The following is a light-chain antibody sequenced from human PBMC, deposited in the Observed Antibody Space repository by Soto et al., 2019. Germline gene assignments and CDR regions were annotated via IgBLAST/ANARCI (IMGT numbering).Light chain of an antibody. J-gene: IGKJ2*01. CDR1: QDISTY. CDR2: GVS. Sequence: DIQMTQSPSSLSASVGDRVTITCRASQDISTYLAWFQQKPGKAPKSLIYGVSNLQSGDPSKFSGSGSGTDFTLTISSLQPEDIATYYRQQYNGYPYSFAQGTRVEIK. V-gene: IGKV1-16*02. CDR3: QQYNGYPYS.